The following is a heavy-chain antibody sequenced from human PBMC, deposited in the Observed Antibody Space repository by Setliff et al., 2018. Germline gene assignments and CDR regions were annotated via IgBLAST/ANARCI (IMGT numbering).Heavy chain of an antibody. J-gene: IGHJ6*03. CDR2: IHHSGST. CDR1: GGSFSDYW. V-gene: IGHV4-34*01. Sequence: SETLSLTCAVYGGSFSDYWWSWIRQLPGKGLEWIAEIHHSGSTNFHPSLKSRVAISVDTSKNQFSLKLSSVTAADTAVYYCARVRRVVIAYYYYMDVWGKGTTVTVSS. D-gene: IGHD2-21*01. CDR3: ARVRRVVIAYYYYMDV.